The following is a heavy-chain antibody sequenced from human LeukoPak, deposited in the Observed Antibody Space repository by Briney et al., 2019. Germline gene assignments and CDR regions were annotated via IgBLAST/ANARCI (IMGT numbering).Heavy chain of an antibody. CDR3: AREASGNYHVFDS. J-gene: IGHJ4*02. V-gene: IGHV3-11*04. Sequence: GGSLRLSCEASGFSFSNYFISWIRQAPGKGLEWVGYITNSGRSTNYADAVKGRFTISRDNAKKSVYLEMTDLRAEDNAVYYCAREASGNYHVFDSCGQGTLVTVSS. D-gene: IGHD1-26*01. CDR1: GFSFSNYF. CDR2: ITNSGRST.